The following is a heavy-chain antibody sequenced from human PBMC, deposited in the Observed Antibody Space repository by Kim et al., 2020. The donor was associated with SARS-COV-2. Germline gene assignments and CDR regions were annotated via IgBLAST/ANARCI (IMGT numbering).Heavy chain of an antibody. J-gene: IGHJ6*02. CDR2: ISGSGGST. CDR1: GFTFSSYA. Sequence: GGSMRLSCAASGFTFSSYAMSWVRQAPGKGLEWVSAISGSGGSTYYADSVKGRFTISRDNSKNTLYLQMNSLRAEDTAVYYCAKGGYCSSTSCYPPIGYYGMDVWGQGTTVTVSS. D-gene: IGHD2-2*01. V-gene: IGHV3-23*01. CDR3: AKGGYCSSTSCYPPIGYYGMDV.